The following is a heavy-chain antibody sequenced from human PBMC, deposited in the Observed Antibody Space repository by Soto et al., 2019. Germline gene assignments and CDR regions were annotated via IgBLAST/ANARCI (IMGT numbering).Heavy chain of an antibody. Sequence: QVQLVESGGGVVQPGRSLRLSCAASGFTFSSYAMHWVRQAPGKGLEWVAVISYDGSNKYYADSVKGRFTISRDNSKNTLYLQMNSLRAEDTAVYYCVRVITDYDILTGYTDYWGQGTLVTVSS. CDR3: VRVITDYDILTGYTDY. J-gene: IGHJ4*02. CDR1: GFTFSSYA. V-gene: IGHV3-30-3*01. D-gene: IGHD3-9*01. CDR2: ISYDGSNK.